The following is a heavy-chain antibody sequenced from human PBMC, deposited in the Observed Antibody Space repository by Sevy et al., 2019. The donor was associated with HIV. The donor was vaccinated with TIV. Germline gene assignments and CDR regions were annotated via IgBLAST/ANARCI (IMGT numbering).Heavy chain of an antibody. CDR1: GFSFSTYW. CDR2: MNQDGTER. J-gene: IGHJ4*02. V-gene: IGHV3-7*01. CDR3: VREGLGGFSYSLDC. D-gene: IGHD3-16*01. Sequence: GGSLRLSCAASGFSFSTYWMTWVRQAPGKGLEWVATMNQDGTERDYVDSVKGRFTMSRDNTKTSRFLQMNSLSAEDTGVYYCVREGLGGFSYSLDCWGQGTLVTVSS.